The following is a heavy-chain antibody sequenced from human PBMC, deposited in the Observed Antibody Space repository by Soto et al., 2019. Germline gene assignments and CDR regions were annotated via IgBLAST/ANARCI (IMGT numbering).Heavy chain of an antibody. CDR2: IVVGSGNT. V-gene: IGHV1-58*01. CDR1: GFTFTSSA. Sequence: SVKVSCKASGFTFTSSAVQWVRQARGQRLEWIGWIVVGSGNTNYAQKFQERVTITRDMSTSTAYMELSSLRSEDTAVYYCAAYYYDSSGYFGEDAFDIWGQGTMVTVSS. J-gene: IGHJ3*02. D-gene: IGHD3-22*01. CDR3: AAYYYDSSGYFGEDAFDI.